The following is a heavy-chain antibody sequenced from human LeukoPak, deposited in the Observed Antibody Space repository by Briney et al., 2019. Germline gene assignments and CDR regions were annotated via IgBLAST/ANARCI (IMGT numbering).Heavy chain of an antibody. Sequence: GASVKVSCKASGYTLTDYCMHWVRQAPGQGLEWMGRLIPNSGGTTYAQKFQGRVTITRDTSISTAYMELSRLRFDDTAVYYCLVDGSGTYTGLDHWGQGTLVAVSS. CDR1: GYTLTDYC. D-gene: IGHD3-10*01. CDR2: LIPNSGGT. J-gene: IGHJ4*02. CDR3: LVDGSGTYTGLDH. V-gene: IGHV1-2*06.